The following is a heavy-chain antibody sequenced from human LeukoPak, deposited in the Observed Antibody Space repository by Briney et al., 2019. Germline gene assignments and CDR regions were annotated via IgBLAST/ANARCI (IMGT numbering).Heavy chain of an antibody. CDR1: GGSISSYY. Sequence: PSETLSLTCTVSGGSISSYYWSWIRQPPGKGLERIGYVYYSGSTNYNPSLKSRVTISIDTSRTQFSLKLSSVTAADTAVYYCARESNADCSSTSCQTDYWGQGTLVTVSS. J-gene: IGHJ4*02. CDR3: ARESNADCSSTSCQTDY. V-gene: IGHV4-59*12. D-gene: IGHD2-2*01. CDR2: VYYSGST.